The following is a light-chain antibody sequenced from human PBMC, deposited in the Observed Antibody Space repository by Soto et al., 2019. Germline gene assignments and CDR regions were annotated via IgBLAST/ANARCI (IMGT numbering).Light chain of an antibody. CDR2: GAS. CDR3: QQYKSWPPIT. J-gene: IGKJ5*01. Sequence: EIVLTQSPGTLSLSPGERATLSCGASQTVTSNYLAWYQQKPGQAPSLLIYGASTRATGVPDRFSGTGSGTEFTLTISSLKSEDYAVYYCQQYKSWPPITFGQGTRLEIK. CDR1: QTVTSN. V-gene: IGKV3-15*01.